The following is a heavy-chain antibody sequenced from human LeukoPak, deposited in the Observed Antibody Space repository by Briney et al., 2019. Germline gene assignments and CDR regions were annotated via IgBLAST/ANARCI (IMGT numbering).Heavy chain of an antibody. CDR2: IYQSGST. CDR1: GGSISSGGYY. Sequence: SQTLSLTCTVSGGSISSGGYYWSWIRQPPGKGLEWIGYIYQSGSTYYNPSLKSRVTISVDRPKNQFSLKLSSVTAADTAVYYCAREGSYPGTGPAFDYWGQGTLVTVSS. J-gene: IGHJ4*02. V-gene: IGHV4-30-2*01. CDR3: AREGSYPGTGPAFDY. D-gene: IGHD1-7*01.